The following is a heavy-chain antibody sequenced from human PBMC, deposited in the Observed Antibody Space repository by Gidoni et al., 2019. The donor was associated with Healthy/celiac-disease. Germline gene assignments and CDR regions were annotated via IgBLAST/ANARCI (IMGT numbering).Heavy chain of an antibody. CDR2: ISGSGGST. CDR3: AKGKADYYYYMDV. V-gene: IGHV3-23*01. J-gene: IGHJ6*03. CDR1: GFTFSSYA. Sequence: EVQLLESGGGLVQPGGSLRLSCAASGFTFSSYAMSWVRQAPGKGLEWVAAISGSGGSTYYADSVKGRFTISRDNSKNTLYLQMNSLRAEDTAVYYCAKGKADYYYYMDVWGKGTTVTVSS.